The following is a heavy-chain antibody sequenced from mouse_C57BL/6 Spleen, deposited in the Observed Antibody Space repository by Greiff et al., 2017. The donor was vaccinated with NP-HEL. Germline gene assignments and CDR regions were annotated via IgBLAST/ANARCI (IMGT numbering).Heavy chain of an antibody. D-gene: IGHD2-2*01. CDR3: ARRPSTMVTTDWYFDV. V-gene: IGHV1-59*01. CDR2: IDPSDSYT. J-gene: IGHJ1*03. Sequence: VQLQQPGAELVRPGTSVKLSCKASGYTFTSYWMHWVKQRPGQGLEWIGVIDPSDSYTNYNQKFKGKATLTVDTSSSTAYMQLSSLTSEDSAVYYCARRPSTMVTTDWYFDVRGTGTTVTVSS. CDR1: GYTFTSYW.